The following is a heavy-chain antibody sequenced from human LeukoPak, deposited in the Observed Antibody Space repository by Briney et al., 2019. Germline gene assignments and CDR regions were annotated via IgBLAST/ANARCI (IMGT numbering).Heavy chain of an antibody. J-gene: IGHJ4*02. Sequence: GGSLRLSCAASGFTFSDYYMTWIRQAPGKGLEWVSYISSSGTTKYYADSVKGRFTISRDNSKNTLYLQMNSLRAEDTAVYYCAKDLSRIVGATGLDYWGQGTLVTVSS. CDR1: GFTFSDYY. CDR3: AKDLSRIVGATGLDY. V-gene: IGHV3-11*01. CDR2: ISSSGTTK. D-gene: IGHD1-26*01.